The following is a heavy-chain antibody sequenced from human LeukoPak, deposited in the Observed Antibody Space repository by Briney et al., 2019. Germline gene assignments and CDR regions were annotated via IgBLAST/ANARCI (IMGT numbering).Heavy chain of an antibody. J-gene: IGHJ5*02. CDR1: GGSISTANYY. Sequence: SETLSLTCTVSGGSISTANYYWGWVRQPPGKGLEWIGNIFYSGSTYYSPPLKSRLTISLDTSKNQFSLKLSSVTAADTAVYYCARDRSYGSGSYYNNWFDPWGQGTLVTVSS. CDR2: IFYSGST. CDR3: ARDRSYGSGSYYNNWFDP. V-gene: IGHV4-39*07. D-gene: IGHD3-10*01.